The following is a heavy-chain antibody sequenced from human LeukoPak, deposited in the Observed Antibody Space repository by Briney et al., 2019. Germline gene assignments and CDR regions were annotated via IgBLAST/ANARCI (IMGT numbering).Heavy chain of an antibody. D-gene: IGHD2-2*01. J-gene: IGHJ5*02. V-gene: IGHV4-31*03. Sequence: SETLSLTCSVSGGSISTEGYYWTWIRQHPGKGLKLIGYIYHTGSTYYNPSLKSRVTISLETSKNQFSLRLSSVTAADTAMYFCLLSRMRSPVGFDPWGQGTLVTVSS. CDR1: GGSISTEGYY. CDR2: IYHTGST. CDR3: LLSRMRSPVGFDP.